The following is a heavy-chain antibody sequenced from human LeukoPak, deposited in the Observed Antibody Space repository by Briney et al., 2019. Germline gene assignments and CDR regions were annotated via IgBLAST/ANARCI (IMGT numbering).Heavy chain of an antibody. V-gene: IGHV4-4*09. Sequence: SETLSLTCTVSGGSISSYYWSWIRQPPGKGLEWIGYIYTSGSTNYNPSLKSRVTISVDTSKNQFSLKLSFVTAADTAVYYCARHWELLEGDYYYYYMDVWGKGTTVTVSS. CDR1: GGSISSYY. CDR3: ARHWELLEGDYYYYYMDV. J-gene: IGHJ6*03. D-gene: IGHD1-26*01. CDR2: IYTSGST.